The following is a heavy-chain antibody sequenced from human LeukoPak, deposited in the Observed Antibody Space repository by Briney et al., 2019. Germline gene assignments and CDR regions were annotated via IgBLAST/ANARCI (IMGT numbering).Heavy chain of an antibody. Sequence: GGSLRLSCAASGFTFSSYAMSWVRQAPGKGLEWVSAISGSGGSTYYADSVKGRFTISRDNSKNTLYLQMNSLRAEDTAVYHCAKDPELVVVIATYFDYWGQGTLVTVSS. CDR1: GFTFSSYA. V-gene: IGHV3-23*01. CDR3: AKDPELVVVIATYFDY. D-gene: IGHD2-21*01. J-gene: IGHJ4*02. CDR2: ISGSGGST.